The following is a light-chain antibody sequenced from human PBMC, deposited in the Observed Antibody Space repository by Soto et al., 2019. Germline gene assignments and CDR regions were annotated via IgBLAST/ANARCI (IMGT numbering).Light chain of an antibody. CDR3: QQYNSYSPLT. CDR2: KAS. J-gene: IGKJ4*01. V-gene: IGKV1-5*03. Sequence: DIQMNQSPSTLSASVGYRFTISCRASQSISSRLAWYQQKPGKAPNLLIYKASTLESGVPSRFSGSGSGTEFTLTISSLQPEDFATYYCQQYNSYSPLTFGGGTKVDSK. CDR1: QSISSR.